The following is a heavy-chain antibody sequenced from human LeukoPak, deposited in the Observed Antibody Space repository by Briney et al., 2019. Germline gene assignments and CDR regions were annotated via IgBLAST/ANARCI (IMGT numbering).Heavy chain of an antibody. CDR1: RGTFRRYA. CDR2: IIPILGIA. Sequence: SVKVSCKASRGTFRRYAISSVRHAPGHKLEWMGRIIPILGIANYAQKFQGRVTITADKSTSTAYMELSSLRSEDTAVYYCASQPSPPDIVVVPAAHNDAFDIWGQGTMVTVSS. D-gene: IGHD2-2*01. V-gene: IGHV1-69*04. CDR3: ASQPSPPDIVVVPAAHNDAFDI. J-gene: IGHJ3*02.